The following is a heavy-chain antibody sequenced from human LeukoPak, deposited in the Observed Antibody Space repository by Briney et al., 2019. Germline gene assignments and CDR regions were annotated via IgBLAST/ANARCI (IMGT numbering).Heavy chain of an antibody. CDR1: GGSISSYY. CDR3: ARASIFGVAPDAFDI. Sequence: PSETLSLTCTVSGGSISSYYWSWIRQPAGKGLEWIGRIYTSGSTNYNPSLKSRVTMSVDTSKNQFSLKLSSVTAADTAVYYCARASIFGVAPDAFDIWGQGTMVTVSS. D-gene: IGHD3-3*01. V-gene: IGHV4-4*07. J-gene: IGHJ3*02. CDR2: IYTSGST.